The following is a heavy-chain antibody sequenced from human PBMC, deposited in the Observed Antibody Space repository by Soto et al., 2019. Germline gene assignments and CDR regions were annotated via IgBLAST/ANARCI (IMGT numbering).Heavy chain of an antibody. D-gene: IGHD6-19*01. CDR2: ISGSADSA. J-gene: IGHJ4*02. CDR3: GKERRGSGWSVCNF. V-gene: IGHV3-23*01. Sequence: VQLLESGGGLVQPGGSLRLSCTASGFPFSHYAMNWVRQGPGTRLEWVADISGSADSARYADSVRGRFTISRDNSRDTLYLQMNSLRVDDTAVYYCGKERRGSGWSVCNFWGQGALVTVSS. CDR1: GFPFSHYA.